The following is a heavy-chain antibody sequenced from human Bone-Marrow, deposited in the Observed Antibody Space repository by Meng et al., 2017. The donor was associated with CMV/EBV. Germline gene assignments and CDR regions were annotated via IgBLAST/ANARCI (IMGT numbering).Heavy chain of an antibody. Sequence: ESLKISCAASGFTFTNAWMSWVRQAPGKGLEWVGRIISKSDGGTTDYAATVKGRFTISRDDSENTLHLQMNSLRAEDTAVYYCAREASSSSSNAYYYYYGMDVWGQGTTVTVSS. CDR1: GFTFTNAW. V-gene: IGHV3-15*01. CDR2: IISKSDGGTT. CDR3: AREASSSSSNAYYYYYGMDV. J-gene: IGHJ6*02. D-gene: IGHD6-6*01.